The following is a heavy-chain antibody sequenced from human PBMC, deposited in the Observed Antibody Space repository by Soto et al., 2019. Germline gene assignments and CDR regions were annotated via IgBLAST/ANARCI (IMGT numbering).Heavy chain of an antibody. V-gene: IGHV1-18*01. Sequence: QVQLVQSGAEVKKPGASVKVSCKASGYTFNSYGISWVRQAPGQGLEWMGWISAYNGNTNYAQKLQGRVTMTTDTSTSTAYMELRSLRSDDTAVYYCASEASYYGAAPWFFDLWGRGTLVPVSS. CDR1: GYTFNSYG. CDR2: ISAYNGNT. CDR3: ASEASYYGAAPWFFDL. J-gene: IGHJ2*01. D-gene: IGHD4-17*01.